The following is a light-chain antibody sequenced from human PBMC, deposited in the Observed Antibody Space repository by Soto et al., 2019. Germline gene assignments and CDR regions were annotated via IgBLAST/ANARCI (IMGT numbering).Light chain of an antibody. CDR3: CSYAGSVV. Sequence: QSALTQPASVSGSGGQSITISCTGSSSDVGSYNLVSWYQHHAGKAPKLLIYDDTKRPSGISNRFSGSRSGSTASLTFSRLQAGDEADYYCCSYAGSVVFGGGTKLTVL. J-gene: IGLJ2*01. V-gene: IGLV2-23*01. CDR1: SSDVGSYNL. CDR2: DDT.